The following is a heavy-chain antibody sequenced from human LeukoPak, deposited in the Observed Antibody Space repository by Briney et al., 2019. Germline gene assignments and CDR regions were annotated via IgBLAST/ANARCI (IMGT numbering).Heavy chain of an antibody. CDR2: IFYNGRV. CDR3: ARISYSSCINY. Sequence: PSETLSLTCTVSGGSISSVSYYWGWIRQSPGTGLECIGSIFYNGRVFYNPSLKSRVTISVDTSKNQFSLRLNSVTAADTSVYYCARISYSSCINYWGQGTLVTVSS. V-gene: IGHV4-39*01. J-gene: IGHJ4*02. CDR1: GGSISSVSYY. D-gene: IGHD6-19*01.